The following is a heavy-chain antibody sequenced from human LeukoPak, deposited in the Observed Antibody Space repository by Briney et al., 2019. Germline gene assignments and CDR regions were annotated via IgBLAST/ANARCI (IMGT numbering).Heavy chain of an antibody. CDR3: ATDTYYDFWSGYPHY. J-gene: IGHJ4*02. D-gene: IGHD3-3*01. CDR1: GYTLTELS. CDR2: FDPEDGET. V-gene: IGHV1-24*01. Sequence: ASVKVSRKVSGYTLTELSMHWVRQAPGKGLEWMGGFDPEDGETIYAQKFQGRVTMTEDTSTDTAYMELSSLRSEDTAVYYCATDTYYDFWSGYPHYWGQGTLVTVS.